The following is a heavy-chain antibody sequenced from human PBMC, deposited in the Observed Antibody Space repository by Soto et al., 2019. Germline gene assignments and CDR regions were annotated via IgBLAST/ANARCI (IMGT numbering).Heavy chain of an antibody. CDR3: ATQHQDYYDESGGG. D-gene: IGHD3-22*01. CDR1: GFTFSSYA. CDR2: ISGSGGRT. Sequence: EVQLLESGGGLVQPGGSLRLSCAASGFTFSSYAMRWVRQAPGKGLEWVSAISGSGGRTYYADSVKGRFTISRDNSKNTRYLQMNSLRAEDTAVYYCATQHQDYYDESGGGWGQGTLVTVSS. V-gene: IGHV3-23*01. J-gene: IGHJ4*02.